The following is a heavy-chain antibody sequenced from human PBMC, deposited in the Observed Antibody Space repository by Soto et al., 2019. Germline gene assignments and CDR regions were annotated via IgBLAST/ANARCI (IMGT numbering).Heavy chain of an antibody. J-gene: IGHJ4*02. D-gene: IGHD1-26*01. CDR3: ARVSRATYFFDY. V-gene: IGHV4-61*01. CDR2: IYYNGGT. Sequence: SETLSLTCTVSGGSVNSGSYYWIWIRQPPGKGLEWIGYIYYNGGTNYNPSLKSRVTISLDTSKYQFSLKLSSVTAADTAVYYCARVSRATYFFDYWGQGTPVTVSS. CDR1: GGSVNSGSYY.